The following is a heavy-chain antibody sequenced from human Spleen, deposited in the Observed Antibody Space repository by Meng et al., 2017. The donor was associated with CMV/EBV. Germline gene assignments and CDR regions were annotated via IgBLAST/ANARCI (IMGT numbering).Heavy chain of an antibody. CDR3: ARGVPYYDILTGSIGGLDY. Sequence: GGSLRLSCAASGFTFSSYSMNWVRQAPGKGLEWVSYISSSGSTIYYADSVKGRFTISRDNAKNSLYLQMNSLRAEDTAVYYCARGVPYYDILTGSIGGLDYWGQGTLVTVSS. D-gene: IGHD3-9*01. J-gene: IGHJ4*02. V-gene: IGHV3-48*04. CDR1: GFTFSSYS. CDR2: ISSSGSTI.